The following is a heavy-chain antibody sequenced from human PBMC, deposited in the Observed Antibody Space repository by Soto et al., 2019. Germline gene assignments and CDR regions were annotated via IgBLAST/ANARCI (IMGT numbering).Heavy chain of an antibody. CDR1: GYTCTRHW. CDR3: VRVGLVGPTSLSNAWFDP. Sequence: GESLKSACKGSGYTCTRHWIGWVRQMPGKGLEWLGIIYPGDSDTRYSTSFQGQVTFSAEKSISTAYLQWSSLKASDTAMYYCVRVGLVGPTSLSNAWFDPWGQGTLVTVSS. D-gene: IGHD1-26*01. J-gene: IGHJ5*02. CDR2: IYPGDSDT. V-gene: IGHV5-51*01.